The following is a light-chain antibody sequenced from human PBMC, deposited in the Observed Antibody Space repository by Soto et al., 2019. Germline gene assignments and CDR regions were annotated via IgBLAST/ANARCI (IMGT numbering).Light chain of an antibody. CDR2: DAS. CDR1: QSIRDW. CDR3: QQNNSSPWT. V-gene: IGKV1-5*01. J-gene: IGKJ1*01. Sequence: DIQMTQSPSTLSASVGDRVTITCRASQSIRDWLAWFQQKPGKAPKVLLYDASTLESGVPSRFSGSGTGTEFTLTISRLQPEDSATFYCQQNNSSPWTFGQGTRVEIK.